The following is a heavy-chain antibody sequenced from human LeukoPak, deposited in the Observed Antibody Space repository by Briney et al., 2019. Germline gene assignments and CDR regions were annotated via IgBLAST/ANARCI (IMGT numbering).Heavy chain of an antibody. J-gene: IGHJ4*02. CDR3: AIEGRSSWLRDRYYFGY. D-gene: IGHD6-13*01. V-gene: IGHV1-69*06. Sequence: SVKVSCKASGGTFSSYAISWVRQAPGQGLEWMGGIIPIFGTANYAQKFQGRVTITADKSTSTAYMELSSLRSEDTAVYYCAIEGRSSWLRDRYYFGYWGQGTLVTVSS. CDR2: IIPIFGTA. CDR1: GGTFSSYA.